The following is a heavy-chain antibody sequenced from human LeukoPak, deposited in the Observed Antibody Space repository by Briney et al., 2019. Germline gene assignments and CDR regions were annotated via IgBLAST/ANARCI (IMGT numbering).Heavy chain of an antibody. CDR3: ARSTGVGVDN. J-gene: IGHJ4*02. Sequence: SETLSLTCTVSGGSISSYYWSWIRQPPGKGLEWIGYIYYSGSTNYNPSLKSRVTISVDTSKNQFSLKLSSVTAADTAVYYCARSTGVGVDNWGQGTLVTVSS. D-gene: IGHD2-8*01. CDR2: IYYSGST. V-gene: IGHV4-59*08. CDR1: GGSISSYY.